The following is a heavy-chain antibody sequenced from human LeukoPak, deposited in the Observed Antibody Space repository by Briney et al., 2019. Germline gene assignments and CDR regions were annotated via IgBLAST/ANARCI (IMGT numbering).Heavy chain of an antibody. CDR1: GFTFSGYD. V-gene: IGHV3-74*01. Sequence: GVLRLSCAASGFTFSGYDMSWVRQAPGKGLVWVSRVNSDGTSTNYADSVKGRFTISRDNAKNTLYLQMNSLRVEDTAVYYCARDLFGAYCGGTCPTPDYWGQGTLVSVSS. J-gene: IGHJ4*02. CDR2: VNSDGTST. D-gene: IGHD2-21*01. CDR3: ARDLFGAYCGGTCPTPDY.